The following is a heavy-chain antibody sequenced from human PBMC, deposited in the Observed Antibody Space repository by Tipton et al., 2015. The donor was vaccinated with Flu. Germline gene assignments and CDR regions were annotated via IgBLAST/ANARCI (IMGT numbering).Heavy chain of an antibody. CDR3: ARGGQSGHS. Sequence: SLRLSCAASGFTFSAYAMHWLRQAPGKGLEWVALISYDASNRFYADSVKGRFSISRDNSKNTLYLQLDGLRPEDTAVYYCARGGQSGHSWGRGTLVTVSS. D-gene: IGHD3-10*01. CDR1: GFTFSAYA. V-gene: IGHV3-30-3*01. J-gene: IGHJ4*02. CDR2: ISYDASNR.